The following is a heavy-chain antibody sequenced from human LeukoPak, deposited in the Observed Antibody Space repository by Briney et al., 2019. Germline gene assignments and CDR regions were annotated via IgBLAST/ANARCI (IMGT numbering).Heavy chain of an antibody. Sequence: PGGSLRLSCAASGFTFSSYAMSWVRQAPGKGLEWVANIKQDGSEKYYVDSVKGRFTISRDNAKNSLYLQMNSLRAEDTAVYYCARRNWFDPWGQGTLVIVSS. CDR2: IKQDGSEK. CDR3: ARRNWFDP. V-gene: IGHV3-7*02. D-gene: IGHD2/OR15-2a*01. CDR1: GFTFSSYA. J-gene: IGHJ5*02.